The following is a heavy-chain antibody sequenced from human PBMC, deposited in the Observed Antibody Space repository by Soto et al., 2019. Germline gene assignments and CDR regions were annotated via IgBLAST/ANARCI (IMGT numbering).Heavy chain of an antibody. Sequence: GASVKVSCKASGYTFTSYGISWVRQAPGQGLEWMGWISAYNGNTNYAQKLQGRVTMTTDTSTSTAYMELRSLRSDDTAVYYCARDEQYYYGSGSDYISRSYYGMDVWGQGTTVTVSS. CDR1: GYTFTSYG. V-gene: IGHV1-18*01. J-gene: IGHJ6*02. D-gene: IGHD3-10*01. CDR2: ISAYNGNT. CDR3: ARDEQYYYGSGSDYISRSYYGMDV.